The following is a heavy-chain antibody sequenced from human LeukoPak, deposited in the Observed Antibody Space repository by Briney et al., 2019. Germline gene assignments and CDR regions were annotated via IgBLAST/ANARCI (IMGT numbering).Heavy chain of an antibody. D-gene: IGHD6-13*01. V-gene: IGHV3-30*01. CDR3: ARGCIVAAGYCDYYMDV. J-gene: IGHJ6*03. Sequence: GGSLRLSCAASGFTFSSYAMHWVRQAPGKGLEWVAVISYDGSNKYYADSVKGRFTISRDNSKNTLYLQMNSLRAEGTAVYYCARGCIVAAGYCDYYMDVWGKGTPVTVSS. CDR2: ISYDGSNK. CDR1: GFTFSSYA.